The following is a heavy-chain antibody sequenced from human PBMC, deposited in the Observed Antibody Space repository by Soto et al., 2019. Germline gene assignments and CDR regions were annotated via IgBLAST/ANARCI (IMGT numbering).Heavy chain of an antibody. CDR1: GYTFTSYD. Sequence: QVQLVQSGAEVKKPGASVKVSCKASGYTFTSYDINWVRQATGQGLEWMGWMNPNSGNTGYAQKFQGRVTMTRNTSISTAYMELSSLRSEDAAVYYCARTLLTYCSGGSCYPRRYYYYGMDVWGQGTTVTVS. D-gene: IGHD2-15*01. V-gene: IGHV1-8*01. CDR3: ARTLLTYCSGGSCYPRRYYYYGMDV. CDR2: MNPNSGNT. J-gene: IGHJ6*02.